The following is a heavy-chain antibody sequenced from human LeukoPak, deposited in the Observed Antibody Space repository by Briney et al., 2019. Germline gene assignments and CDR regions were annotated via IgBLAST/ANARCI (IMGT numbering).Heavy chain of an antibody. Sequence: SETLSLTCAVYGGSFSGYYWSWIRQPPGKGLEWIGEINHSGSTNYNPSLKSRVTISVDASKNQFSLKLSSVTAADTAVYYCARVEMATTLRYFDYWGQGTLVTVSS. V-gene: IGHV4-34*01. D-gene: IGHD5-24*01. CDR3: ARVEMATTLRYFDY. CDR1: GGSFSGYY. CDR2: INHSGST. J-gene: IGHJ4*02.